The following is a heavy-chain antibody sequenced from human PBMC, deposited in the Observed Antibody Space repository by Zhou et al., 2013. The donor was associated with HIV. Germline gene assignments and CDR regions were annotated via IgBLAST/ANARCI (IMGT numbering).Heavy chain of an antibody. Sequence: QVQLLQSGAEVKKPGASVKVSCKVSGYTLTELALHWVRQAPGKGLEWMGGFDPERGERIYAQKFQGRVTMAEDTSADTAYLELSSLRSEDTAIYYCARDPLYYYDSSGYYYPTRFDYWGQGMLVTVSS. CDR2: FDPERGER. V-gene: IGHV1-24*01. D-gene: IGHD3-22*01. CDR3: ARDPLYYYDSSGYYYPTRFDY. J-gene: IGHJ4*02. CDR1: GYTLTELA.